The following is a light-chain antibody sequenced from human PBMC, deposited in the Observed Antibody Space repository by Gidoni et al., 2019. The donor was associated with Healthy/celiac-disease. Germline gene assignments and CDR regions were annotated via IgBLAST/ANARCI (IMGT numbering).Light chain of an antibody. J-gene: IGKJ1*01. CDR3: QQRSNWWT. CDR1: QSVSSY. V-gene: IGKV3-11*01. Sequence: EIVLTQSPATLSLSPGERATLSCRASQSVSSYLAWYQQKPGQAPRLLIYDASNRATGIPARFSGSGSGTDFTLTISILEPEDFAVYYCQQRSNWWTFGQXTKVEIK. CDR2: DAS.